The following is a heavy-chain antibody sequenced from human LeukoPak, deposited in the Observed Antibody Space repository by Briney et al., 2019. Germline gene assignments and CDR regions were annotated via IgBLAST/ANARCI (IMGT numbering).Heavy chain of an antibody. CDR3: ARVIKWVGDAFDI. D-gene: IGHD1-26*01. Sequence: PSETPSLTCTVSGGSISSYYWSWIRQPPGKGLEWIGYIYYSGSTNYNPSLKSRVTISVDTSKNQFSLKLSSVTAADTAVYYCARVIKWVGDAFDIWGQGTMVTVSS. V-gene: IGHV4-59*01. CDR2: IYYSGST. CDR1: GGSISSYY. J-gene: IGHJ3*02.